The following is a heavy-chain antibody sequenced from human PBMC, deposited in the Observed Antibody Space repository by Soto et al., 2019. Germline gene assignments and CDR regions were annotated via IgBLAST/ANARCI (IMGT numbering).Heavy chain of an antibody. J-gene: IGHJ6*02. CDR2: ISYDGNNK. CDR3: ARASPFTTSSPYYYYYGMDV. D-gene: IGHD6-6*01. V-gene: IGHV3-30-3*01. Sequence: GGSLRLSCATSGVIFSDYAMHWVRQAPGKGLGWVAFISYDGNNKFYADSVKGRVTISRDNSRNTLYLQMNSLRAEDMAVYYCARASPFTTSSPYYYYYGMDVWGQGTTVTVSS. CDR1: GVIFSDYA.